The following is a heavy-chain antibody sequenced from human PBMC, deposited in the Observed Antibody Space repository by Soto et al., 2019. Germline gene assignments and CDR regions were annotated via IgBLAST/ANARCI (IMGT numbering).Heavy chain of an antibody. J-gene: IGHJ6*02. Sequence: EGQLAESGGGLVQPGRSLRLSCAASGFTFSDYAMHWVRQVPGKGLEWISGISWNGGSIGYAASIKGRFIISRDNAKNSLYLEMYSLRLEDTALYYCAKYRGVRAYYYYYGMDVWGQGTTVTVSS. CDR2: ISWNGGSI. CDR1: GFTFSDYA. CDR3: AKYRGVRAYYYYYGMDV. D-gene: IGHD6-6*01. V-gene: IGHV3-9*01.